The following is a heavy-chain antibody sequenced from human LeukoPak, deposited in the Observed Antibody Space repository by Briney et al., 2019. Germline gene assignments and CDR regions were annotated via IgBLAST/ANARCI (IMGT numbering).Heavy chain of an antibody. D-gene: IGHD5-18*01. CDR1: GGSLSSGGYY. V-gene: IGHV4-31*03. CDR2: IYYSGST. Sequence: SQTLSLTCTVSGGSLSSGGYYWSWLRQHPGKGLEWLGYIYYSGSTYYNPSLKSRVTISVDTSKNQFSLKLSSVTAADTAVYYCARSRGYSYGYSFDYWGQGTLVTVSS. CDR3: ARSRGYSYGYSFDY. J-gene: IGHJ4*02.